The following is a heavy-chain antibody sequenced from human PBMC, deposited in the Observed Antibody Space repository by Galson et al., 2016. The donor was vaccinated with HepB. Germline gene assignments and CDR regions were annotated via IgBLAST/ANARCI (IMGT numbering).Heavy chain of an antibody. CDR2: IYYSGST. V-gene: IGHV4-39*01. J-gene: IGHJ6*02. CDR1: GGSISSSSYY. Sequence: SETLSLTCTVSGGSISSSSYYWGWIRQPPGKGLEWIGSIYYSGSTYYNPSLQSRVTISVDTSKNQFSLKMSSVTAADTAVYYCARRVRYTYGPPYGMDVWGQGTTVTVSS. CDR3: ARRVRYTYGPPYGMDV. D-gene: IGHD5-18*01.